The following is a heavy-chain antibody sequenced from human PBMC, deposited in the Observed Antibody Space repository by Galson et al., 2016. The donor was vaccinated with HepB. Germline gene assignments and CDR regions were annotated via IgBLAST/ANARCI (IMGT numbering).Heavy chain of an antibody. CDR2: IIPIFETT. CDR3: ARGFRYAGSYYLNA. V-gene: IGHV1-69*13. Sequence: SVKVSCKASGYTFTSYAMHWVRQAPGQRLEWMGLIIPIFETTNYAQTFQGRVSITVDESSNTAYLELSSLKSDDTAVYYCARGFRYAGSYYLNAWGQGTLGAVSS. D-gene: IGHD3-10*01. J-gene: IGHJ5*02. CDR1: GYTFTSYA.